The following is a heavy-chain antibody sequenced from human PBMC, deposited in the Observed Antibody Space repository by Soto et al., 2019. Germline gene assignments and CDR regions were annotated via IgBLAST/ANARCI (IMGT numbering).Heavy chain of an antibody. CDR3: ATDNKLRGTPSRLYNWFDP. Sequence: ASVKVSCKASGYTFTSYAMHWVRQAPGQRLEWMGWINAGNGNTKYSQKFQGRVTITRDTSASTAYMELSSLRSEDTAVYYCATDNKLRGTPSRLYNWFDPWGQGTLVTVSS. CDR2: INAGNGNT. D-gene: IGHD3-3*01. CDR1: GYTFTSYA. J-gene: IGHJ5*02. V-gene: IGHV1-3*01.